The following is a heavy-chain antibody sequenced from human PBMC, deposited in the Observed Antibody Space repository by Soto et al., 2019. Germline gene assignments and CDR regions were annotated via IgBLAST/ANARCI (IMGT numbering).Heavy chain of an antibody. CDR3: ARDRHGYPDY. V-gene: IGHV3-33*01. D-gene: IGHD5-12*01. J-gene: IGHJ4*02. CDR1: GFTFSSYG. Sequence: GGSLRLSCAASGFTFSSYGMHWVRQAPGKGLEWVAFILYVGSNKYYADSVKGRFIISRDNSKNTLYLQMNSLRAEDTAVYYCARDRHGYPDYWGQGTLVTVSS. CDR2: ILYVGSNK.